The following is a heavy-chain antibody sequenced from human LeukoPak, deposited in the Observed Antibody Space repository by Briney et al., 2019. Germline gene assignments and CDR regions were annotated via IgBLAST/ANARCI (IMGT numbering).Heavy chain of an antibody. V-gene: IGHV3-74*01. Sequence: PGGSLRLSCAASGFTYRRYWMHWVRQVPGKGLVWVARIKGDESYTFYADSVKGRFTISRDNAKNTLYLQMNSLRAEDTAVYYCASQADSAYGDYNWGQGTLVTVSS. D-gene: IGHD4-17*01. CDR3: ASQADSAYGDYN. CDR1: GFTYRRYW. CDR2: IKGDESYT. J-gene: IGHJ4*02.